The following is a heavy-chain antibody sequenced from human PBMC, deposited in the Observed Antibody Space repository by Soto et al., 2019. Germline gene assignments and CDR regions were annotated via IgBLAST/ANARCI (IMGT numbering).Heavy chain of an antibody. Sequence: QLQLQESGPGLVKPSETLSLTCTVSGGSISSSSYYWGWIRQPPGKGLEWIGSIYYSGSTYYNPSLKSRVSISVDTSKNQFSLKLSSVTAADTAVYYCARWEYSGSFWRKTSNWFDPWGQGTLVTVSS. D-gene: IGHD1-26*01. CDR3: ARWEYSGSFWRKTSNWFDP. V-gene: IGHV4-39*01. CDR2: IYYSGST. CDR1: GGSISSSSYY. J-gene: IGHJ5*02.